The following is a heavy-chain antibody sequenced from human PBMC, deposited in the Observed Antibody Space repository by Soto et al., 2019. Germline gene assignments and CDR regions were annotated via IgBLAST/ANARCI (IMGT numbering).Heavy chain of an antibody. Sequence: LSLTCAVYGGSFGGYYWSWIRQPPGKGLEWIGEINHSGSTNYNPSLKSRVTISVDTSKNQFSLKLSSVTAADTAVYYCARLYGSGSYSNYYYYYGMDVWGQGTTVTVSS. D-gene: IGHD3-10*01. J-gene: IGHJ6*02. CDR1: GGSFGGYY. CDR3: ARLYGSGSYSNYYYYYGMDV. V-gene: IGHV4-34*01. CDR2: INHSGST.